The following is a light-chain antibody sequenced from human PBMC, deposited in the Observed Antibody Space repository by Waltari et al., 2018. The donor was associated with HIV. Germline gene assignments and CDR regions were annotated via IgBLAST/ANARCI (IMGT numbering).Light chain of an antibody. Sequence: QSVLTQPPSVSGAPGQRVTISCTGSSSNTGAGYDVHWYQQLPGTAPKLLIYGNSTRPSGVPDRFSGSKSGTSASLAITGLQAEDEADYYCQSYDSSLSGPYVVFGGGTKLTVL. CDR1: SSNTGAGYD. J-gene: IGLJ2*01. V-gene: IGLV1-40*01. CDR2: GNS. CDR3: QSYDSSLSGPYVV.